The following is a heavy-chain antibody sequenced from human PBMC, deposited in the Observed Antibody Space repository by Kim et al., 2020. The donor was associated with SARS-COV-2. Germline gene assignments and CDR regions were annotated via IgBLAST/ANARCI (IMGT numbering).Heavy chain of an antibody. Sequence: AQKFQGGVTITADESTSTAYMELSSLRSEDTAVYYCASPNLPTTRYGMDVWGQGTTVTVSS. CDR3: ASPNLPTTRYGMDV. D-gene: IGHD2-2*01. J-gene: IGHJ6*02. V-gene: IGHV1-69*01.